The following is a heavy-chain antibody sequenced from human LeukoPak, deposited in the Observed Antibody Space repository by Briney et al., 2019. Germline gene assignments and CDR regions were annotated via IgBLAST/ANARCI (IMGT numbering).Heavy chain of an antibody. J-gene: IGHJ4*02. CDR1: GGSISSYY. Sequence: PSETLSLTCTVSGGSISSYYWRWTRQPPGEGLESLGYIYYSGSTNYNPSLKSRVTISVDTSKNHFSLKLSSVTAADTAVYYCARVTYDSSGYPFDYWGQGTLLTVSS. D-gene: IGHD3-22*01. V-gene: IGHV4-59*01. CDR2: IYYSGST. CDR3: ARVTYDSSGYPFDY.